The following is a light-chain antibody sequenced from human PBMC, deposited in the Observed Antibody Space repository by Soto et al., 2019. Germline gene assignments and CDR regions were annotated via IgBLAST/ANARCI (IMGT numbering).Light chain of an antibody. CDR2: DAS. V-gene: IGKV3-11*01. Sequence: EIVLTQSPATLSLSPGERVTLSCRASQSVSSYLAWYQQKPGQAPRLLIYDASNMHTGIPARFSGSGSGTDFTLTISSLEPEDFAVYYCQQRSNGPSVTFGGGTKVDIK. CDR1: QSVSSY. CDR3: QQRSNGPSVT. J-gene: IGKJ4*01.